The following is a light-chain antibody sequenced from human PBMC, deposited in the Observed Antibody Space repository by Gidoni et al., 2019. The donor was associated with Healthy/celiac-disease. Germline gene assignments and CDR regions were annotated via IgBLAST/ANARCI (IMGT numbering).Light chain of an antibody. CDR2: GKN. Sequence: SSELTQDPAVSVALGPTVRITCQGDSLRSYYASWYQQKPGQAPVLVIYGKNNRPSGIPDRFSGSSSGNTASLTITGAQAEDEADYYCNSRDSSGNLVFGGGTKLTVL. V-gene: IGLV3-19*01. CDR3: NSRDSSGNLV. CDR1: SLRSYY. J-gene: IGLJ2*01.